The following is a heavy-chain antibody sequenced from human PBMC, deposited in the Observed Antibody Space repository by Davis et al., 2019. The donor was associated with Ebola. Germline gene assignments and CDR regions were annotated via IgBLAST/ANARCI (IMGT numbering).Heavy chain of an antibody. CDR3: ARDQVRTRYYYYGMDV. V-gene: IGHV4-31*02. CDR2: IYYSGST. D-gene: IGHD1-1*01. CDR1: GGSISSGGYY. Sequence: SCTVSGGSISSGGYYWSWIRQHPGKGLEWIGYIYYSGSTYYNPSLKSRVTISVDTSKNQFSLKLSSVTAADTAVYYCARDQVRTRYYYYGMDVWGQGTTVTVSS. J-gene: IGHJ6*02.